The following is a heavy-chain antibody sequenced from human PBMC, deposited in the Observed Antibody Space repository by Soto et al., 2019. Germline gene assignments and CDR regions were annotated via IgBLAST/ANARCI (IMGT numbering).Heavy chain of an antibody. CDR2: IYWDDDK. Sequence: QITLKESGPTLVKPTQTLTLTCTFSGFSLTTRGVGVGWIRQPPGKALECLALIYWDDDKRYSPSLQSRLSITKDTSKNHVGLTLTNVDPVDTATYYCAQIPNYYQYDWFDPWGQGTLVSVSS. CDR1: GFSLTTRGVG. D-gene: IGHD3-16*01. CDR3: AQIPNYYQYDWFDP. V-gene: IGHV2-5*02. J-gene: IGHJ5*02.